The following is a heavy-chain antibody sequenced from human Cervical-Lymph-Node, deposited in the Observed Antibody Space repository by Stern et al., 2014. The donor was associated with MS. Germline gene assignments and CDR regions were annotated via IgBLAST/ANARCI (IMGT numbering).Heavy chain of an antibody. CDR1: GYTFTGYY. CDR3: ARDLAGDGDLYLDY. D-gene: IGHD7-27*01. J-gene: IGHJ4*02. CDR2: MNGNSGGT. Sequence: VQLVESGAEVKKPGASVKVSCKASGYTFTGYYIHWVRQAPGQGLEWMGWMNGNSGGTKYAQNFQGRVTMTRDTSLTTAYMELSGLRSDDTAVYYCARDLAGDGDLYLDYWGQGTLVTVSS. V-gene: IGHV1-2*02.